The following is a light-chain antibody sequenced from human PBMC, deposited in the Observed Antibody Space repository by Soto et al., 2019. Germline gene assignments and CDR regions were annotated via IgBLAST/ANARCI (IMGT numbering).Light chain of an antibody. Sequence: EMVMTQSPATLSVSPGERATLSCRASQSVNSHLAWYQQKPGQPPRLLIYDASARATDIPARFGGSGSGTDFTLTISSLQPEDSAVYYCQQYGSVPWTFGQGTKVEVK. CDR2: DAS. J-gene: IGKJ1*01. CDR3: QQYGSVPWT. V-gene: IGKV3-15*01. CDR1: QSVNSH.